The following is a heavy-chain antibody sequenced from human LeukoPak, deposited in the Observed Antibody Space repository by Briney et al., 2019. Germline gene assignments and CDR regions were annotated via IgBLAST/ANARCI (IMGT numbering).Heavy chain of an antibody. V-gene: IGHV4-34*01. J-gene: IGHJ4*02. CDR1: GGSFSGYY. CDR2: INHSGST. Sequence: SETLSLTCAVYGGSFSGYYWSWIRQPPGKGLEWLGEINHSGSTNYNPSLKSRVTISVDTSKNQFSLKLSSVTAADTAVYYCARVPSGWRNYYFDYWGQGTLVTVSS. CDR3: ARVPSGWRNYYFDY. D-gene: IGHD6-19*01.